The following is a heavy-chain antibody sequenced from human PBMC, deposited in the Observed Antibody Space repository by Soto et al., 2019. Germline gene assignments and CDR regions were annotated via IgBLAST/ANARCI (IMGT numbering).Heavy chain of an antibody. Sequence: QLQLQESGSGLVKPSQTLSLTCAVSGGSISSGGYSWSWIRQPPGKGLEWIGYIYHSGSTYYNPSLKSRVTISVDRSKNQFSLKLSSVTAADTVVYYCARVTDSSGYYYAFDIWGQGTMVTVSS. CDR2: IYHSGST. V-gene: IGHV4-30-2*01. CDR3: ARVTDSSGYYYAFDI. D-gene: IGHD3-22*01. CDR1: GGSISSGGYS. J-gene: IGHJ3*02.